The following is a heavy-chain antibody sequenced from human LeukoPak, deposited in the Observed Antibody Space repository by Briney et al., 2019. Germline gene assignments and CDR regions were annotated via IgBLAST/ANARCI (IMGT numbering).Heavy chain of an antibody. CDR3: ARALMAAFDY. CDR1: GDSASSNSAA. D-gene: IGHD6-25*01. Sequence: SQTLSLTCAMSGDSASSNSAAWNWIRHSPSRGLEWLGRTYYRSKWYNDYAVSVKSRITINPDTSKYQFCLQLNSVPPENTAVYYCARALMAAFDYWGQGTLVTVSS. J-gene: IGHJ4*02. V-gene: IGHV6-1*01. CDR2: TYYRSKWYN.